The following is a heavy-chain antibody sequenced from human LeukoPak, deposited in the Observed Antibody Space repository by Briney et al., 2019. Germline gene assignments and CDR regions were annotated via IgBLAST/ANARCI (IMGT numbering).Heavy chain of an antibody. J-gene: IGHJ4*02. CDR1: GFTFSDYY. V-gene: IGHV3-11*01. D-gene: IGHD6-19*01. CDR3: ARDHSSGWINF. Sequence: GGSLRLSCAASGFTFSDYYMSWIRQAPGKGLEWVSYISSSGSTIYYADSVKGRFTISRDNAKNSLYLQMNSLRAEDTGVYYCARDHSSGWINFWGQGTLVTVSS. CDR2: ISSSGSTI.